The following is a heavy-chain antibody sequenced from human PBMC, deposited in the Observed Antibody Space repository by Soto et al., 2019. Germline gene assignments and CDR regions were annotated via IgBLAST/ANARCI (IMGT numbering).Heavy chain of an antibody. Sequence: ASVKVSCKASGYTFTSYAMNWVRQAPGQGLEWMGWINTNTGNPTYAQGFTGRFVFSLDTSVSTAYLQICSLKAEDTAVYYCARGTYYDILTGYYSGMDVWGQGTTVTVSS. CDR3: ARGTYYDILTGYYSGMDV. J-gene: IGHJ6*02. CDR2: INTNTGNP. CDR1: GYTFTSYA. D-gene: IGHD3-9*01. V-gene: IGHV7-4-1*01.